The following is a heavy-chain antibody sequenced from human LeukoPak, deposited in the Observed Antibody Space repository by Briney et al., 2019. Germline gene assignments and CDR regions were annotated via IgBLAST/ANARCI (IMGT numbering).Heavy chain of an antibody. V-gene: IGHV3-23*01. CDR3: AKSLRWGFDY. CDR2: ISGSGGST. CDR1: GFTFSSYA. D-gene: IGHD4-23*01. J-gene: IGHJ4*02. Sequence: GGSLRLSCAASGFTFSSYAMSWVRQAQGKGLDWVSAISGSGGSTYYADSVKGRFTISRDNSKNTLYLQMNSLRAEDTAVYYCAKSLRWGFDYWGQGTLVTVSS.